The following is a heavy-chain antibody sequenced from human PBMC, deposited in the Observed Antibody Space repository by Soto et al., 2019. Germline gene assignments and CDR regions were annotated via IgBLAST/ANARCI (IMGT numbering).Heavy chain of an antibody. Sequence: QVQLVQSGAELKKPGASVKVSCKASGYTFSNYDMNWVRQATGQGPEWIGWVNPNNGDTCYAQKFQGRVTLTTDISTTTAYMELTSLRSEDTAIYYCAKVSRKGSAIDFDYWGQGTLIPVSS. CDR2: VNPNNGDT. D-gene: IGHD3-10*01. V-gene: IGHV1-8*01. CDR1: GYTFSNYD. CDR3: AKVSRKGSAIDFDY. J-gene: IGHJ4*02.